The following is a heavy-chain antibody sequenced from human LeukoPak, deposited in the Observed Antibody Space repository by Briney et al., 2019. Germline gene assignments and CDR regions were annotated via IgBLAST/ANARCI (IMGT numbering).Heavy chain of an antibody. CDR2: ISGSGATT. Sequence: GGSLRLSCAASGFTFSTYAMSWVRQAPGKGLEWVSGISGSGATTYYADSAKGRFTISRDNSENTLYVQMNSLRAEDTAVYYCAKSVGIIRRGAFDIWGQGTMVTVSS. CDR1: GFTFSTYA. CDR3: AKSVGIIRRGAFDI. D-gene: IGHD3-10*01. V-gene: IGHV3-23*01. J-gene: IGHJ3*02.